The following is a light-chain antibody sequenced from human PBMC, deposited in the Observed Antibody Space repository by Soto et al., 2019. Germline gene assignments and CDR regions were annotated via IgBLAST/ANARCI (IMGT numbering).Light chain of an antibody. J-gene: IGLJ2*01. Sequence: QAVVTQEPSLTVSPGGTVTLTCASSTGAVTSGYYPNWFQQKPGQAPRALIYSTSDKYSWTPARFSGSLLGDKAALTLSGVQPEDEADYYCLVYSGGTVVFGGGTKVTVL. V-gene: IGLV7-43*01. CDR1: TGAVTSGYY. CDR2: STS. CDR3: LVYSGGTVV.